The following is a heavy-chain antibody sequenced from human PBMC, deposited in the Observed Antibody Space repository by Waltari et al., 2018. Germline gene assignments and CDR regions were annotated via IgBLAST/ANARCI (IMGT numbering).Heavy chain of an antibody. Sequence: QVQLQQWGAGLLKPSETLSLTCDVSGGSLSGYHWTWIRQPPGKGLEWIGEINDGGRTTYHPSLESRVTGSIDTANNQFSLGVRSVTAADTAVYYCARVFGYYYYYMDVWGKGTTVTISS. CDR3: ARVFGYYYYYMDV. CDR1: GGSLSGYH. J-gene: IGHJ6*03. CDR2: INDGGRT. D-gene: IGHD3-3*01. V-gene: IGHV4-34*02.